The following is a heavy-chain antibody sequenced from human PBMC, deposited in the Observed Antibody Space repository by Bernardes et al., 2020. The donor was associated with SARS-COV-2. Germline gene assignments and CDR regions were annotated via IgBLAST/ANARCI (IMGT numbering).Heavy chain of an antibody. CDR3: ARVLTHYGMDV. CDR2: IWYDGSNK. V-gene: IGHV3-33*01. Sequence: GGSLRLSCAASGFTFSSYGMHWVRQAPGKGLEWVAGIWYDGSNKYYADSVKGRFTISRDNSKNTLYLQMNSLRAEDTAVYYCARVLTHYGMDVWGQGTTVTVSS. CDR1: GFTFSSYG. J-gene: IGHJ6*02.